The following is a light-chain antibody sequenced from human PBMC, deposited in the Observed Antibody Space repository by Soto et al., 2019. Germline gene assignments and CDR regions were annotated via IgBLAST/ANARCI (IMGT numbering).Light chain of an antibody. J-gene: IGLJ1*01. CDR2: EVN. CDR1: SSDVGSYNR. Sequence: QSVLTQPPSVFGSPGQSVAIFCTGTSSDVGSYNRVSWYQQPPGTAPIVMIYEVNNRPSGVPDRFSGSKSGNTASLTISGLQAEDEADYYCSSYTSSNTYVFGTGTKLTVL. CDR3: SSYTSSNTYV. V-gene: IGLV2-18*02.